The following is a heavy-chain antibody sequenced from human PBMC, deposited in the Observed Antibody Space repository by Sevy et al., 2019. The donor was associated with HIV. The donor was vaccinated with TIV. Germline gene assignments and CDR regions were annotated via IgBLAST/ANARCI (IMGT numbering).Heavy chain of an antibody. D-gene: IGHD2-15*01. CDR2: INTNTGNP. CDR3: ARDEEKDCSGGSCSYFGY. CDR1: GYTFTSYA. V-gene: IGHV7-4-1*02. Sequence: ASVKISCKASGYTFTSYAMNWVRQAPGQGLEWMGWINTNTGNPTYAQGFTGRFVFSLDTSVSTAYLQISSLKAEDTAVYYCARDEEKDCSGGSCSYFGYWGQGTLVTISS. J-gene: IGHJ4*02.